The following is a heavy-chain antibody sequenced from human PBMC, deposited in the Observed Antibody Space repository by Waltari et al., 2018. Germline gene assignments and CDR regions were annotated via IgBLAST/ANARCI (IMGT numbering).Heavy chain of an antibody. CDR2: IDPNTGGT. CDR3: ARDLYDSRVPGDYFDY. J-gene: IGHJ4*02. D-gene: IGHD3-16*01. Sequence: QVHLVQSGAEVRKPGASVKVSCKGSGYTFTGYYIQWLRQAPGQGLEWRGWIDPNTGGTKLAQKFQGRVTMTRDTSINTVYMELSSLGSDDTAVYYCARDLYDSRVPGDYFDYWGQGTLVTVSS. CDR1: GYTFTGYY. V-gene: IGHV1-2*02.